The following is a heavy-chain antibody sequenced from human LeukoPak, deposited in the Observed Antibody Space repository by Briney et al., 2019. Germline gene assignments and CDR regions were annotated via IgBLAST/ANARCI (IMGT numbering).Heavy chain of an antibody. D-gene: IGHD6-6*01. Sequence: ASVKVSCKASGGTFSSYAISWVRQAPGQGLEWMGRIIPILGIVNYAQKFQGRVTITADKSTSTAYMELSSLRSEDTAVYYCARVGLAARPISVYWGQGTLVTVSS. J-gene: IGHJ4*02. CDR3: ARVGLAARPISVY. CDR1: GGTFSSYA. V-gene: IGHV1-69*04. CDR2: IIPILGIV.